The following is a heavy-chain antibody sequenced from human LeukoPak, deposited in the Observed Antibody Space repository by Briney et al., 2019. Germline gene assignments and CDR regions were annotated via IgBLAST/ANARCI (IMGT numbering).Heavy chain of an antibody. CDR2: IYYSGIT. Sequence: SQTLSLTCTVSGGSIGGGGFYWSWIGQHPGKGLESVGCIYYSGITYYHPSLRSRVTISVDTSKNQFSLKPSSVTAADTAVYYCARAAAAAPTGTSWFDPWGRGTLVTVSS. J-gene: IGHJ5*02. V-gene: IGHV4-31*02. CDR1: GGSIGGGGFY. CDR3: ARAAAAAPTGTSWFDP. D-gene: IGHD6-13*01.